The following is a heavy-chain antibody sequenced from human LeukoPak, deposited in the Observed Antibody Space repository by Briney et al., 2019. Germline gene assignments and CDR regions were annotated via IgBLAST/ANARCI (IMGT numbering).Heavy chain of an antibody. D-gene: IGHD3-9*01. V-gene: IGHV4-59*01. Sequence: PSETLSLTCAVYGGSFSGYYWSWVRQPPGKGLEWIGYIFDSGSTNYNPSLKSRVTISVDTSKNQFSLKLTSVTAADTAVYYCARVSIYDVLTGYYLGGATFDYWGQGTLVTVSS. J-gene: IGHJ4*02. CDR1: GGSFSGYY. CDR2: IFDSGST. CDR3: ARVSIYDVLTGYYLGGATFDY.